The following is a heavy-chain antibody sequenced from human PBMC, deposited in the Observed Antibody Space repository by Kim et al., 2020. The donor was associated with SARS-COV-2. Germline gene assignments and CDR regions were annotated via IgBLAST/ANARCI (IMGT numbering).Heavy chain of an antibody. D-gene: IGHD6-6*01. Sequence: GGSLRLSCAASGFTFSNAWMSWVRQAPGKGLEWVGHIKSKTDGGTTDYAAPVKGRFTISRDDSKNTLYLQMNSLKTEDTAVYYCTTDSLALISSSHYFG. CDR3: TTDSLALISSSHYFG. CDR1: GFTFSNAW. J-gene: IGHJ4*01. CDR2: IKSKTDGGTT. V-gene: IGHV3-15*01.